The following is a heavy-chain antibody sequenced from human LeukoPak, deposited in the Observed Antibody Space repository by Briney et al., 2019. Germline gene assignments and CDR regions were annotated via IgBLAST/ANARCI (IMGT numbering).Heavy chain of an antibody. V-gene: IGHV3-9*01. CDR2: ISWNSGSI. CDR1: GFTFDDYA. J-gene: IGHJ4*02. D-gene: IGHD1-26*01. Sequence: GRSLSLSCAASGFTFDDYAMHWVRQAPGKGLEWVSGISWNSGSIGYADSVKGRFTISRDNAKNSLYLQMNSLRAEDTALYYCARRVGATTFDYWGQGTLVTVSS. CDR3: ARRVGATTFDY.